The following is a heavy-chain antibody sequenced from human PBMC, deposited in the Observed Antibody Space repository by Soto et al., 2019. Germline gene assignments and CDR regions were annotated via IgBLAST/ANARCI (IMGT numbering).Heavy chain of an antibody. CDR1: GGSTSSDNY. CDR3: AREGGESSDGLYYFDT. Sequence: SETLALTCTVAGGSTSSDNYWSWILQPPGKGLDGIGHIYYIGNTDYNPPLKRRLSRSIDTSKNRWALKLSSVTAAATPVYFCAREGGESSDGLYYFDTWGQGSLVAASS. CDR2: IYYIGNT. V-gene: IGHV4-30-4*01. D-gene: IGHD3-16*01. J-gene: IGHJ4*02.